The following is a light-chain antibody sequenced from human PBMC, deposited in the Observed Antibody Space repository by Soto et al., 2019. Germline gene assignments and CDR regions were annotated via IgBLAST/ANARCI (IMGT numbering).Light chain of an antibody. V-gene: IGLV1-36*01. J-gene: IGLJ2*01. CDR1: DSKIGSNA. Sequence: QSVLTQPPSVSEAPRQRVTISCSGSDSKIGSNAVNWYQHLPGNAPQLLNNYDNLLASGVSDRFSGSKSGTAASLAISGLQSEDEADYYCASLDGSVNGVGFGGGTKLTVL. CDR2: YDN. CDR3: ASLDGSVNGVG.